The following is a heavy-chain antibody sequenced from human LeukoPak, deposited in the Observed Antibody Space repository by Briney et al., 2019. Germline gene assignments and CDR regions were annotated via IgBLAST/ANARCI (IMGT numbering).Heavy chain of an antibody. CDR3: AKAGYSSSWSEMYYFDY. CDR2: ISGSGGST. Sequence: PGGSLRLSCAASGFTFSSYAMSWVRQAPGKGLEWVSAISGSGGSTYYADSVKGRFTISRDNSKNTLYLQMNSLRAEDTAVYYCAKAGYSSSWSEMYYFDYWGQGTLVSVSS. CDR1: GFTFSSYA. D-gene: IGHD6-13*01. V-gene: IGHV3-23*01. J-gene: IGHJ4*02.